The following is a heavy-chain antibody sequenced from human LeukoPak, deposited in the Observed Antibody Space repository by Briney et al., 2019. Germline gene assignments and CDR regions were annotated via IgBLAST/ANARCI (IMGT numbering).Heavy chain of an antibody. CDR2: IISSSSYI. J-gene: IGHJ4*02. Sequence: GGSLRLSCAASGITFNSYTMNWVRQAPVNVLQSVSSIISSSSYIYYAASVKGRFTISRDNAKNSLYLQMNRLRAEDTAVYYCARERQLERLAFGKEGSAFDYWGQGTLVTVSS. CDR1: GITFNSYT. CDR3: ARERQLERLAFGKEGSAFDY. D-gene: IGHD1-1*01. V-gene: IGHV3-21*01.